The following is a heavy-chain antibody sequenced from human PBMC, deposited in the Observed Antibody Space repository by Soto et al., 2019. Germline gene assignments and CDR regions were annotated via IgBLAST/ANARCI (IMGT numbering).Heavy chain of an antibody. CDR2: IYHSGST. CDR1: GGSISSGGYS. Sequence: PSETLSLTCAVSGGSISSGGYSWSWIRQPPGKGLEWIGYIYHSGSTYYNPSLKSRVTISVDRSKNQFSLKLSSVTAADTAVYYFARERSGREGGYFDYWSRGTLVTVSS. D-gene: IGHD1-26*01. CDR3: ARERSGREGGYFDY. V-gene: IGHV4-30-2*01. J-gene: IGHJ4*02.